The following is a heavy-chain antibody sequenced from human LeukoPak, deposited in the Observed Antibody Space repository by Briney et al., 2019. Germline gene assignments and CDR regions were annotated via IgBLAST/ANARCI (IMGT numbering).Heavy chain of an antibody. D-gene: IGHD4/OR15-4a*01. J-gene: IGHJ4*02. V-gene: IGHV4-39*01. CDR1: GGSISSSSYY. CDR2: IYYSGST. Sequence: SETLSLTCTVSGGSISSSSYYWGWIRQPPGKGLEWIGSIYYSGSTYYNPSLKSRVTISVDTSKNQFSLKLSSVTAADTAVYYCARHFIFPPMSMTMVDKNPFDYWGQGTLVTVSS. CDR3: ARHFIFPPMSMTMVDKNPFDY.